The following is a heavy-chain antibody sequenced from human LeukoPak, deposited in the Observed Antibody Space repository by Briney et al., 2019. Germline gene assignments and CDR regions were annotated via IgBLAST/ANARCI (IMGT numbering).Heavy chain of an antibody. CDR3: AILPGYSSGWYEVNY. CDR1: GFTLSSYA. D-gene: IGHD6-13*01. J-gene: IGHJ4*02. V-gene: IGHV3-23*01. CDR2: ISGSGGST. Sequence: GGSLRLSCAASGFTLSSYAMSWVRQAPGKGVEWVSGISGSGGSTYYADSVKGRFTISRDNSRNTLYLQMNSPRAEDTAVYYCAILPGYSSGWYEVNYWGQGTLVTVSS.